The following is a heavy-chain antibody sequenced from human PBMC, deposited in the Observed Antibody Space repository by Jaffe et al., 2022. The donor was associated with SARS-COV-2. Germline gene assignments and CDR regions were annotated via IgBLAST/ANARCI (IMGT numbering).Heavy chain of an antibody. J-gene: IGHJ3*02. CDR2: INYSGST. D-gene: IGHD5-12*01. CDR3: ARTWPNQGPFDI. Sequence: QLQLQESGPGLVKPSETLSLTCTVSSGSISSSAYFWGWIRQPPGKGLEWIGNINYSGSTFFNPSLKSRLTMSVDTFKNQFSLHLTSVTAADTAVYYCARTWPNQGPFDIWGLGTMVIVSS. V-gene: IGHV4-39*01. CDR1: SGSISSSAYF.